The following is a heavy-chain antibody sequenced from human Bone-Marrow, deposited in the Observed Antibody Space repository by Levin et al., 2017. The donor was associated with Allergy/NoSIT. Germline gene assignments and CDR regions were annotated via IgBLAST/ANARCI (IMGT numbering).Heavy chain of an antibody. CDR1: GFTFDDYA. V-gene: IGHV3-9*01. J-gene: IGHJ3*02. CDR2: ISWNSGSI. CDR3: AKEYGGRDGYNYNPLNDAFDS. D-gene: IGHD5-24*01. Sequence: AGGSLRLSCAASGFTFDDYAMHWVRQAPGKGLEWVSGISWNSGSIGYADSVKGRFTISRDNAKNSLYLQMNSLRAEDTALYYCAKEYGGRDGYNYNPLNDAFDSWGQGTMVTVSS.